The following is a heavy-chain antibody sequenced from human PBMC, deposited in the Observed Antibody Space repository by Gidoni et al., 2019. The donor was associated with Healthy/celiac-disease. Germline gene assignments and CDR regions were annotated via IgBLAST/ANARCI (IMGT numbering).Heavy chain of an antibody. V-gene: IGHV3-15*01. Sequence: EVQLVESGGGLVKPGGSLRLSCAASGFTFSNAWMSWVRQAPGKGLEWVGRIKSKTDGGTTDYAAPVKGRFTISRDDSKNTLYLQMNSLKTEDTAVYYCTTDNGDTASFQPRPKKGNDAFDIWGQGTMVTVSS. CDR2: IKSKTDGGTT. D-gene: IGHD5-18*01. CDR1: GFTFSNAW. J-gene: IGHJ3*02. CDR3: TTDNGDTASFQPRPKKGNDAFDI.